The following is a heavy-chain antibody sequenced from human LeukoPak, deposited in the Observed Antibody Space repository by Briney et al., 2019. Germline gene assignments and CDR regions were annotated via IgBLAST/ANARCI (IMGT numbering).Heavy chain of an antibody. D-gene: IGHD6-19*01. J-gene: IGHJ4*02. V-gene: IGHV1-18*01. CDR3: ARDPWQWLGPPLDF. Sequence: GASVKVSCKASGYTFTSYGISWVRQTPGQGLEWMGWISAYNGNTNYAQKLQDRVTMTTDTSTSTAYMELRSLRSDDTAVYYCARDPWQWLGPPLDFWGQGTLVTVSS. CDR1: GYTFTSYG. CDR2: ISAYNGNT.